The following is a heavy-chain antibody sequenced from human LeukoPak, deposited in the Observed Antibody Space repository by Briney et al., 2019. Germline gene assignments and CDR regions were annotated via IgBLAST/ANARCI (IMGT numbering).Heavy chain of an antibody. J-gene: IGHJ4*02. CDR1: GLTFSSYS. CDR2: ISSSSNYI. Sequence: GGSLRPSCAASGLTFSSYSMNWVHQAPGKGLEWVSSISSSSNYIYYADSVKGRFTISRDNAKNSLYLQMNSLRAEDTAVYYCARVPHAMVRGVIITEFYFDYWGQGTLVTVSS. CDR3: ARVPHAMVRGVIITEFYFDY. V-gene: IGHV3-21*01. D-gene: IGHD3-10*01.